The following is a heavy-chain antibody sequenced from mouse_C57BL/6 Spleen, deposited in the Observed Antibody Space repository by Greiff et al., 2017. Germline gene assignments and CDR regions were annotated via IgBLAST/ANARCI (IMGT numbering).Heavy chain of an antibody. CDR1: GYSITSGYY. CDR2: ISYDGSN. J-gene: IGHJ4*01. CDR3: AREGYYGSENAMDY. D-gene: IGHD1-1*01. Sequence: DVQLQESGPGLVKPSQSLSLTCSVTGYSITSGYYWNWIRQFPGNKLEWMGYISYDGSNNYNPSLKNRISITRDTSKNQFFLKLNSVTTEDTATYYCAREGYYGSENAMDYWGQGTSVTVSS. V-gene: IGHV3-6*01.